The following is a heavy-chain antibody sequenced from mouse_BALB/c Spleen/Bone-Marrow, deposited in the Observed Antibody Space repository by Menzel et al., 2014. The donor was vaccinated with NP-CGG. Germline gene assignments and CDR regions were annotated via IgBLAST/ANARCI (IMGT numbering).Heavy chain of an antibody. CDR2: INPSSGYT. V-gene: IGHV1-4*01. CDR3: ARSYYGYLYYFDY. CDR1: GYTFDYYT. Sequence: VKLQESGAELARPWASVKMSCKASGYTFDYYTVQWVKQRPGQGLEWIGYINPSSGYTNYNQKFKDKATLTADKSSSTAYMQLSSLTSEDSAVYYCARSYYGYLYYFDYWGQGTTLTVSS. J-gene: IGHJ2*01. D-gene: IGHD1-2*01.